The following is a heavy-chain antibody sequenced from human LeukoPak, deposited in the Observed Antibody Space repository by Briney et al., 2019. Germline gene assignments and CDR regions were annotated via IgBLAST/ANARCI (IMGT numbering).Heavy chain of an antibody. CDR1: GFTFSSYS. V-gene: IGHV3-21*01. J-gene: IGHJ4*02. D-gene: IGHD1-26*01. Sequence: PRGVLRLSCAASGFTFSSYSMNWVRQAPGKGLEWVSSISSSSSYIYYADSVKGRFTISRDNAKNSLYLQMNSLRAEDTAVYYCASSGSGSYYGTFDYWGQGTLVTVSS. CDR2: ISSSSSYI. CDR3: ASSGSGSYYGTFDY.